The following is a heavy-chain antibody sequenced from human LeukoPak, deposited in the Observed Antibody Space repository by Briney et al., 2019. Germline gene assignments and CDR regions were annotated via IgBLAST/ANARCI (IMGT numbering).Heavy chain of an antibody. CDR3: VRDYYYGSGAGGYGY. Sequence: GGSLRLSCAASGFTFSSYWMSWVRQAPGKGLEWVVYIKEDGSGEYYVDSVKGRFTISRDNAKNSLYLQMNSLRAEDTAVYYCVRDYYYGSGAGGYGYWGQGTLVTVSS. J-gene: IGHJ4*02. CDR1: GFTFSSYW. CDR2: IKEDGSGE. D-gene: IGHD3-10*01. V-gene: IGHV3-7*01.